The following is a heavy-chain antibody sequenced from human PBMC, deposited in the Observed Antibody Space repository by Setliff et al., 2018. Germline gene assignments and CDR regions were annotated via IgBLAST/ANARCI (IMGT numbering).Heavy chain of an antibody. J-gene: IGHJ4*02. CDR2: INPSGGST. D-gene: IGHD1-1*01. Sequence: ASVKVSCKASGGTFSSYAISWVRQAPGQGLEWMGIINPSGGSTSYAQKFQGRVTMTRDTSTSTVYMELSSLRSEDTAVYYCARTGTRDDYFDYWGQGTLVTVSS. CDR1: GGTFSSYA. V-gene: IGHV1-46*01. CDR3: ARTGTRDDYFDY.